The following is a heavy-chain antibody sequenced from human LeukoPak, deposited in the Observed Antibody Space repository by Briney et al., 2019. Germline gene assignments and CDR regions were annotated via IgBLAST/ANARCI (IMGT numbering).Heavy chain of an antibody. D-gene: IGHD6-19*01. CDR1: GGTFSTYV. CDR3: ARANSSPGDY. Sequence: ASVKVSCKASGGTFSTYVISWVRQASGQGLEWMGGITPIFGTAKYAQKFQGRVTITADESTSTAYMELSSLRSEDTAVYYCARANSSPGDYWGQGTLVTVSS. J-gene: IGHJ4*02. CDR2: ITPIFGTA. V-gene: IGHV1-69*13.